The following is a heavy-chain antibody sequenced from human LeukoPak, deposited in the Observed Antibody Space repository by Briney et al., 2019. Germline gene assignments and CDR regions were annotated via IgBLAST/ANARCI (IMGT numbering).Heavy chain of an antibody. CDR2: INHSEST. CDR1: GGSFSGYY. J-gene: IGHJ4*02. D-gene: IGHD3-10*01. Sequence: KPSETLSLTCAVYGGSFSGYYWSWIRQPPGKGLEWIGEINHSESTNYNPSLKSRVTISVDTSKNQFSLKLSSVTAADTAVYYCAKDRSKGYFDYWGQGTLVTVSS. CDR3: AKDRSKGYFDY. V-gene: IGHV4-34*01.